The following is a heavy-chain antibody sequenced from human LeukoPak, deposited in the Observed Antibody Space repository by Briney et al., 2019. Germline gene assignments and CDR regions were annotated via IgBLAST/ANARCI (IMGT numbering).Heavy chain of an antibody. Sequence: PSETLSLTCTVSGGSISSYYWSWIRQPPGKGLEWIGYIYTSGSTNYNPSPKSRVTISVDTSKNQFSLKLSSVTAADTAVYYCARVRWGTFDYWGQGTLVTVSS. CDR2: IYTSGST. V-gene: IGHV4-4*09. CDR3: ARVRWGTFDY. J-gene: IGHJ4*02. D-gene: IGHD3-16*01. CDR1: GGSISSYY.